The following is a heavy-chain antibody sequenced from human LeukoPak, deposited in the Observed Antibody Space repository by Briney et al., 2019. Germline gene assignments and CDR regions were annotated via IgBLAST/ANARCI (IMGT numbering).Heavy chain of an antibody. CDR1: GFPFSSYG. J-gene: IGHJ6*02. D-gene: IGHD2-2*01. CDR3: ARDGVPAAIGYYYYGMDV. CDR2: ISYDGSNK. Sequence: GGSLRLSCVASGFPFSSYGMHWVRQAPGKGLEWVAVISYDGSNKYYADSVKGRFTISRDNSKNTLYLQMNSLRAEDTAVYYCARDGVPAAIGYYYYGMDVWGQGTTVTVSS. V-gene: IGHV3-30*19.